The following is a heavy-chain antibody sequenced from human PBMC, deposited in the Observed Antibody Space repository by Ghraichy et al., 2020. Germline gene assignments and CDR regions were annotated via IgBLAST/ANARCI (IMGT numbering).Heavy chain of an antibody. CDR3: ARDYVVPAGMEGDYYYYGMDV. CDR2: IYGGGRT. D-gene: IGHD2-2*01. CDR1: GFTVSSNY. V-gene: IGHV3-66*01. J-gene: IGHJ6*02. Sequence: GESLNISCAASGFTVSSNYMSWVRQAPGKGLEWVSVIYGGGRTLYADSVKGRFTIYRDNSKNTLYLQMNSLRADDTAVYYCARDYVVPAGMEGDYYYYGMDVWGQGTTVTVSS.